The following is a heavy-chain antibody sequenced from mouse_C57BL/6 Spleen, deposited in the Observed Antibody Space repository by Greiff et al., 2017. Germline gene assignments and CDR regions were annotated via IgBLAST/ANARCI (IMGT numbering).Heavy chain of an antibody. CDR1: GYTFTSYW. CDR3: ARRETGTTWFAY. D-gene: IGHD4-1*01. Sequence: VQLQQPGAELVMPGASVKLSCKASGYTFTSYWMHWVKQRPGQGLEWIGEIDPSASYTNYNQKFKGKSTLTVDKSSSTAYMQLSSLTSEDSAVYYCARRETGTTWFAYWGQGTLVTVSA. J-gene: IGHJ3*01. V-gene: IGHV1-69*01. CDR2: IDPSASYT.